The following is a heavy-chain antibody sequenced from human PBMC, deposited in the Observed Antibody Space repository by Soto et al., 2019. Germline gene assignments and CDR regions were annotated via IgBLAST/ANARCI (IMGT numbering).Heavy chain of an antibody. D-gene: IGHD1-1*01. CDR2: ISAHKGNT. V-gene: IGHV1-18*01. CDR1: GYAFTTYG. CDR3: ARGRYGDY. Sequence: QVHLVQSGAEVKKPGASVKVSCQASGYAFTTYGITWVRQAPGQGLEWMGWISAHKGNTNYAQKLQGRVTVTRDTSTSTAYMELRSLSSDDTAVYYCARGRYGDYWGQGALVTVSS. J-gene: IGHJ4*02.